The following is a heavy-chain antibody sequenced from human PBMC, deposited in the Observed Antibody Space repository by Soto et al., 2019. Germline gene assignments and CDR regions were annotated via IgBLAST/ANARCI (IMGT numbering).Heavy chain of an antibody. D-gene: IGHD3-3*01. CDR2: ISGSGGST. V-gene: IGHV3-23*01. J-gene: IGHJ4*02. CDR3: AKDNEAFFWSGYPREYYFDY. CDR1: GFTFSSYA. Sequence: EVQLLESGGGLVQPGGSLRLSCAASGFTFSSYAMSWVRQAPGKGLEWGSAISGSGGSTYYADSVKGRFTISRDNSKNTLYLQMNSLRAEDTAVYYCAKDNEAFFWSGYPREYYFDYWGQGTLVTVSS.